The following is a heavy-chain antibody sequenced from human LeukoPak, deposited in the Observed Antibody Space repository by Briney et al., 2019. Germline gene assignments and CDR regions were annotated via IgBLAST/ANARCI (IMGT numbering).Heavy chain of an antibody. D-gene: IGHD2-15*01. J-gene: IGHJ4*02. Sequence: PSETLSLTCAVYGGSFSGYCWSWIRQPPGKGLEWIGEINHSGSTNYNPSLKSRVTISVDTSKNQFSLKLSSVTAADTAVYYCARGMCSGGSCPPGYYFDYWGQGTLVTVSS. CDR3: ARGMCSGGSCPPGYYFDY. V-gene: IGHV4-34*01. CDR2: INHSGST. CDR1: GGSFSGYC.